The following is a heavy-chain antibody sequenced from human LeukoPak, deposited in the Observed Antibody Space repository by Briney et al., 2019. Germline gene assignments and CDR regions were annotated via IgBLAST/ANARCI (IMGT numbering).Heavy chain of an antibody. D-gene: IGHD3-9*01. J-gene: IGHJ4*02. CDR3: AKELVRDILTGYSFDY. V-gene: IGHV3-23*01. CDR1: GFTFSSYA. CDR2: ISGSGGST. Sequence: GGSLRLSCAASGFTFSSYAMSWVRQAPGKGLEWVSAISGSGGSTYYADSVKGRFTISRDNSKNTLYLQMNSLRAEDTAVYYCAKELVRDILTGYSFDYWGQGTLVTVSS.